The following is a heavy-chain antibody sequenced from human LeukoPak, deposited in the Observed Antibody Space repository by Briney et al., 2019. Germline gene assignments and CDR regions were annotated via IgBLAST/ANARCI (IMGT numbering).Heavy chain of an antibody. Sequence: ASVKVSCKASGYTFTGYYMHWVRQAPGQGLEWMGWINPNSGGTNYAQKFQDRVTMTRDTSISTAYMELSRLRSDDTAVYYCARDRAGGWFGESSDWGQGTLVTVSS. D-gene: IGHD3-10*01. CDR2: INPNSGGT. CDR1: GYTFTGYY. CDR3: ARDRAGGWFGESSD. V-gene: IGHV1-2*02. J-gene: IGHJ4*02.